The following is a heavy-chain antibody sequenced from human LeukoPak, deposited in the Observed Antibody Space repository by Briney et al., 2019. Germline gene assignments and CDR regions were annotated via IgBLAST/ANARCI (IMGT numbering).Heavy chain of an antibody. Sequence: GGSLRPSCAPSGFTFSSYAMSWVRQAPGKGLEWVSAISGSGGSTYYADSVKGWFTISRNNSKNTQYLQMNSLRAEDTAVNYCSKDLTLAAAALGLRVFDYWGQGTLVTVSS. D-gene: IGHD6-13*01. CDR1: GFTFSSYA. J-gene: IGHJ4*02. V-gene: IGHV3-23*01. CDR2: ISGSGGST. CDR3: SKDLTLAAAALGLRVFDY.